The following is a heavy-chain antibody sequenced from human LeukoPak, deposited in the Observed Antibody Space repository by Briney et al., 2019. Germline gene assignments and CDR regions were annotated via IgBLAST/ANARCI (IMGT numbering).Heavy chain of an antibody. V-gene: IGHV4-30-2*01. CDR3: ARGLTYYYYYGMDV. Sequence: PSETLSLTCAVSGGSISSGGYSWSWLRQPPGKGLEWIGYIYHSGSTYYNPSLKSRVTISVDRSKNQFSLKLSSVTAADTAVYYCARGLTYYYYYGMDVWGQGTTVTVSS. CDR1: GGSISSGGYS. D-gene: IGHD2-21*02. J-gene: IGHJ6*02. CDR2: IYHSGST.